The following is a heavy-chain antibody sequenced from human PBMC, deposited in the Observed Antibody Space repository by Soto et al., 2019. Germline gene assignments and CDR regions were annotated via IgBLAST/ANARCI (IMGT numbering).Heavy chain of an antibody. Sequence: QVHLVQSGAEVKKPGASVTVSCKTSGYTLTDYYMHWVRQAPGQGLEWMAWINPHTGDTGIAERLQGRVTTTRDTSTNTAHMGLTSLTSDDTAIYYCAREGGAAPGARREWYLDLWGRGSLVTVSS. D-gene: IGHD6-25*01. CDR3: AREGGAAPGARREWYLDL. V-gene: IGHV1-2*02. CDR2: INPHTGDT. J-gene: IGHJ2*01. CDR1: GYTLTDYY.